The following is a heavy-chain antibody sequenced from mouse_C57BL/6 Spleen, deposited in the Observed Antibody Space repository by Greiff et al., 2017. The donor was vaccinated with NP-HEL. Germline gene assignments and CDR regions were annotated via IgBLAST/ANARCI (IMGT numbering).Heavy chain of an antibody. D-gene: IGHD4-1*01. V-gene: IGHV1-18*01. CDR1: GYTFTDYN. CDR2: INPNNGGT. J-gene: IGHJ2*01. CDR3: ARSGGGTGYYLDY. Sequence: EVQLQQSGPELVKPGASVKIPCKASGYTFTDYNMDWVKQSHGKSLEWIGDINPNNGGTIYNQKFKGKATLTVDKSSSKAYMELRSLTSEDTAVYYCARSGGGTGYYLDYWGQGTTLTVSS.